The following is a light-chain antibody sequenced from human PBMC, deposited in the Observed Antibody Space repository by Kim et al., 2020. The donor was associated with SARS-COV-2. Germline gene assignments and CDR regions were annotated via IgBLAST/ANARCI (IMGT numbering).Light chain of an antibody. CDR1: QDISRY. Sequence: DIQMTQSPSSLSASVGDRVTITCRASQDISRYLNWYQQKPGKAPKLLIYTASSLQSGVPSRFTGSGSETDFTLTISSLQPEDFATYYCQQTSSASRTFGQVTKVDIK. CDR3: QQTSSASRT. J-gene: IGKJ1*01. V-gene: IGKV1-39*01. CDR2: TAS.